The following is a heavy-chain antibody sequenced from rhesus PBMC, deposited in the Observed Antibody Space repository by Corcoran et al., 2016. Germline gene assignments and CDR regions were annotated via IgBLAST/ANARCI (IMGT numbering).Heavy chain of an antibody. D-gene: IGHD6-25*01. CDR2: LDPSDADT. J-gene: IGHJ2*01. CDR1: GYSFTSYW. CDR3: ATRRSSGSWYFDI. V-gene: IGHV5-20*02. Sequence: EVQLVQSGAEGKRPGESLKISCKTSGYSFTSYWISWVRQMPGKGLEWMEALDPSDADTRYSPSFQGQITISADKSISTAYLQWSSLKASDTATYYCATRRSSGSWYFDIWGPGTPITISS.